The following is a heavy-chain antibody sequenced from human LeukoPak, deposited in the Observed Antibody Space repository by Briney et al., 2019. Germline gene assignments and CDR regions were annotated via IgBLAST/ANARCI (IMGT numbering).Heavy chain of an antibody. J-gene: IGHJ4*02. CDR1: GFSISNYG. CDR3: PQGCSSGWYRY. V-gene: IGHV3-23*01. CDR2: IDVSGDTT. D-gene: IGHD6-19*01. Sequence: PGGSLRLSCAVSGFSISNYGMSWVRQAPGKGLEWVSAIDVSGDTTYYADSVKGRFIISRDNSKSTLYVQMNSLRAEDTAVYYCPQGCSSGWYRYWGQGTLVTVSS.